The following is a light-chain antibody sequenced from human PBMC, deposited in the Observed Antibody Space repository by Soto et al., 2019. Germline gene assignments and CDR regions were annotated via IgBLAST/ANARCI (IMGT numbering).Light chain of an antibody. CDR1: NIGIKD. V-gene: IGLV3-21*01. Sequence: SYELTQPPSVSVAPGQTASISCGGNNIGIKDVYWYQQQPGQAPVLVIYDNRDRPSGIPERFSGSNSGNTATLTISRVEAGDEAAYYCQVWDTSSDHPVFGGGTKLTVL. CDR3: QVWDTSSDHPV. J-gene: IGLJ2*01. CDR2: DNR.